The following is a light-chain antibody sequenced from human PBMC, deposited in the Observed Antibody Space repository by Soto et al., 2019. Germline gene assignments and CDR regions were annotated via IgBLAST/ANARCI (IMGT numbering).Light chain of an antibody. CDR2: GAS. CDR1: QSISSSY. Sequence: EIVLTQSPVNLSLSPGERATLSCRASQSISSSYLAWYQQKPGQAPRLLVYGASSRATGIPDRFSGSGSGTAFTLTISRLEPEDFAVYYCQQYGSSLFTFGPGTKVDIK. V-gene: IGKV3-20*01. CDR3: QQYGSSLFT. J-gene: IGKJ3*01.